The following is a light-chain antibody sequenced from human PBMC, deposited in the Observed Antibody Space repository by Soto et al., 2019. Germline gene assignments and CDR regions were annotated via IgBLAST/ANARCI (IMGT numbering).Light chain of an antibody. V-gene: IGKV1-33*01. CDR3: QNYNSAPLT. CDR1: QDISNY. J-gene: IGKJ4*01. Sequence: DIQMTQSPSSLSASVGDRVTITCQASQDISNYLNWYQQKPGKAPELLIYDASNLETGVPSRFSGSGSGTDFTLTISSLQPEDVATYYCQNYNSAPLTFGGGTKVDIK. CDR2: DAS.